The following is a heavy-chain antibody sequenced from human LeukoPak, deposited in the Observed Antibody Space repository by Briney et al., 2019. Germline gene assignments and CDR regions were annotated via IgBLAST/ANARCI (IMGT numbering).Heavy chain of an antibody. CDR1: GGSISSYY. CDR2: VYYSGST. V-gene: IGHV4-59*01. Sequence: SETLSLTCTVSGGSISSYYWSWIRQPPGKGLEWIGYVYYSGSTNYNPSLKSRVTISVDTSKNQFSLKLSSVTAADTAVYYCARVVYYYYYMDVWGKGTTVTVSS. CDR3: ARVVYYYYYMDV. J-gene: IGHJ6*03.